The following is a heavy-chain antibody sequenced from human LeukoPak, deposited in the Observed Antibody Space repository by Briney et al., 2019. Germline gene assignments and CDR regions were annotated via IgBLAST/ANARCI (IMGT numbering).Heavy chain of an antibody. V-gene: IGHV4-4*02. J-gene: IGHJ4*02. CDR1: GASIDSHSW. Sequence: SGTLSLTCAVSGASIDSHSWWSWVRQPPGKGLEWIGEIYHSGGANYKPSLKSRVTMSVDTSKNHFSLKLNSVTAADTTVYYCARHHHSPSFDYWGQGTLVTVSS. CDR2: IYHSGGA. CDR3: ARHHHSPSFDY.